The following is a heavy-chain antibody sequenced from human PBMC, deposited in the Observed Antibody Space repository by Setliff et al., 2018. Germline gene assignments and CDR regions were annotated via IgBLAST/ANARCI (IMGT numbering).Heavy chain of an antibody. CDR3: ARGAPGWELLSWFDP. Sequence: PSETPSPTCTVSGGSISSGSYYWSWIRQPAGKGLEWIGRIYSSGSTKYNPSLKSRVTISGDTSKNQFSLKLSSVTAADTAVYYCARGAPGWELLSWFDPWGQGTLVTVSS. D-gene: IGHD1-26*01. V-gene: IGHV4-61*02. CDR1: GGSISSGSYY. CDR2: IYSSGST. J-gene: IGHJ5*02.